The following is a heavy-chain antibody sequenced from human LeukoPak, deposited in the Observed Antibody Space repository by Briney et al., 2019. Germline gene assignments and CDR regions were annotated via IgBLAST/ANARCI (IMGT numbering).Heavy chain of an antibody. V-gene: IGHV3-7*01. Sequence: GGSLRLSCEASGFTLINYWMNWVRQAPGKGLEWVANVNQHGTEKNYVGSVKGRFTVSRDNAKNSLYLQMNSLRTEDTAVYYCARAGVAATTRHFDFWGQGTLVTVSS. CDR2: VNQHGTEK. D-gene: IGHD6-19*01. CDR1: GFTLINYW. CDR3: ARAGVAATTRHFDF. J-gene: IGHJ4*02.